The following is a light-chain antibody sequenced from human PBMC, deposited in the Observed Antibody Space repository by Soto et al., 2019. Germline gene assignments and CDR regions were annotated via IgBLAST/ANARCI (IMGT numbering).Light chain of an antibody. CDR2: EVS. Sequence: QSALTQPPSASGSPGQSVTISCTGTSSDVGSYKFVSWYQQHPGKAPKLMMYEVSKRPSGVPDRFSGSKSGNTASLTVSGLQAEDEADYFCSSYARTSTAVFGTGTKLTVL. V-gene: IGLV2-8*01. J-gene: IGLJ1*01. CDR3: SSYARTSTAV. CDR1: SSDVGSYKF.